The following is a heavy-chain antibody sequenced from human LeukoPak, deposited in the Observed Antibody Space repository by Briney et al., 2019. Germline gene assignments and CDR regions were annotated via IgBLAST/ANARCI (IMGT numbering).Heavy chain of an antibody. CDR1: GFTFSSYW. Sequence: GGSLRLSCAASGFTFSSYWMSWVRQAPGKGLEWVANIKEDGSEKYYVDSVKGRFTISRDNSKNTLYLQVSSLRAEDTAAYFCARGGILYGLDVWGQRTTVTVSS. CDR3: ARGGILYGLDV. CDR2: IKEDGSEK. D-gene: IGHD6-13*01. J-gene: IGHJ6*02. V-gene: IGHV3-7*05.